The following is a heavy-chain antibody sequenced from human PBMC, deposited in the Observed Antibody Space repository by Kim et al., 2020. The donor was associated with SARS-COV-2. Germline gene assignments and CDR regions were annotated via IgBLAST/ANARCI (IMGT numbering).Heavy chain of an antibody. D-gene: IGHD2-15*01. J-gene: IGHJ6*02. Sequence: SETLSLTCAVYGGSFSGYYWSWIRQPPGKGLEWIGEINHSGSTNYNPSLKSRVTISVDTSKNQFSLKLSSVTAADTAVYYCARGRVVVVVAARSWEGYYYYGMDVWGQGTTVTVSS. CDR2: INHSGST. V-gene: IGHV4-34*01. CDR3: ARGRVVVVVAARSWEGYYYYGMDV. CDR1: GGSFSGYY.